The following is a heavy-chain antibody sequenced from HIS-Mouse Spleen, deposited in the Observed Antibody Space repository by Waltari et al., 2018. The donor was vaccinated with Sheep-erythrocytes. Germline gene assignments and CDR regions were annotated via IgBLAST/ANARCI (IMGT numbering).Heavy chain of an antibody. CDR3: AKDGGGNWFDP. V-gene: IGHV3-30*18. CDR1: GFTFSSYG. J-gene: IGHJ5*02. CDR2: ISYDGSNK. Sequence: RLSCAASGFTFSSYGMHWVRQAPGKGLEWVAVISYDGSNKYYADSVKGRFTISRDNSKNTLYLQMNSLRAEDTAVYYCAKDGGGNWFDPWGQGTLVTVSS. D-gene: IGHD3-10*01.